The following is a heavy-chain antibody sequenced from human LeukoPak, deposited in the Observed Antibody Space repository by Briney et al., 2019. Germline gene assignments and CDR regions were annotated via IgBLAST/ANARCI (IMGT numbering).Heavy chain of an antibody. J-gene: IGHJ4*02. CDR1: GFTFSSYA. CDR3: VKEVTRGYYYDSSGLDY. V-gene: IGHV3-23*01. D-gene: IGHD3-22*01. Sequence: GGSLRLSCAASGFTFSSYAMSWVRQAPGKGLEWVSAISGSGGSTYYADSVKGRLTISRDNSKNTLYLQMNSLRAEDTAVYYCVKEVTRGYYYDSSGLDYWGQGTLVTVSS. CDR2: ISGSGGST.